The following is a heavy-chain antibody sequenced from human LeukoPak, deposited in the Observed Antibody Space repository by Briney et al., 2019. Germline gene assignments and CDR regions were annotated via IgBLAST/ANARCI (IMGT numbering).Heavy chain of an antibody. Sequence: GGALLLSCSVPGFPFSTYAMTWVPQAPAKGLWWYSGIRDSGKTFYADSVKGQFTISSDTYKNTMYLQINGLGAEDTAVYYCASLNYYLDHWGQGTLVTVSS. CDR2: IRDSGKT. J-gene: IGHJ4*02. CDR3: ASLNYYLDH. D-gene: IGHD3-10*01. CDR1: GFPFSTYA. V-gene: IGHV3-23*01.